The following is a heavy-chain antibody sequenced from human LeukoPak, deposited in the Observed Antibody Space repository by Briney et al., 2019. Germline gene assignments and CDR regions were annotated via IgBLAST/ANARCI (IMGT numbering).Heavy chain of an antibody. Sequence: ASVRVSCKASGYTFTAYLMHWVRQAPGQGLEWMGWINPKTGGTNYAQKFQGRVTLTRDTSISTAYMEVSRLRSDDTVVYYCARVPGRDYDFYYHMDVWGKGTTVTVSS. V-gene: IGHV1-2*02. D-gene: IGHD1-14*01. CDR1: GYTFTAYL. CDR3: ARVPGRDYDFYYHMDV. CDR2: INPKTGGT. J-gene: IGHJ6*03.